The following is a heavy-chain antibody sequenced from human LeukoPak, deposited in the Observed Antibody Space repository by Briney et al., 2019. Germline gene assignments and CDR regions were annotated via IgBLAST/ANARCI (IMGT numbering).Heavy chain of an antibody. J-gene: IGHJ4*02. CDR1: GFIFSSWW. CDR2: INTDGSYI. V-gene: IGHV3-74*01. D-gene: IGHD3-9*01. Sequence: GGSLRLFCAASGFIFSSWWMIWFRRLPGKGLVSVSHINTDGSYIRYADSVKGRFTISRDNAKNTLYLQMNSLRPEDTGVYYCTTFGIDWSLSYWRQGALVTVSS. CDR3: TTFGIDWSLSY.